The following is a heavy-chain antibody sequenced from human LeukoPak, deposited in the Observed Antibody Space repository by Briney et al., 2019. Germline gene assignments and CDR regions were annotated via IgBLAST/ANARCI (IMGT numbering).Heavy chain of an antibody. V-gene: IGHV3-48*03. CDR3: ARDDGGRHTSSLDY. D-gene: IGHD6-6*01. Sequence: QPGGSLRLSCAASGFTFSSYEMNWVRQAPGKGLEWVSYMSSSGDIIYYADSVEGRFAISRDNAKNSLYLQMDSLRAEDTATYYCARDDGGRHTSSLDYWGQGTLVAVSS. J-gene: IGHJ4*02. CDR1: GFTFSSYE. CDR2: MSSSGDII.